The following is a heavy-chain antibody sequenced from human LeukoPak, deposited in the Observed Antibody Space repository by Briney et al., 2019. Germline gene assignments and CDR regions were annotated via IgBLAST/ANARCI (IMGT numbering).Heavy chain of an antibody. Sequence: PSETLSLTCAVYGGSLSGYSWSWIRQPPGKGLEWIGEISHSGSATYNPSLESRVTISLDTSNNQFSLKLTSPTAADTAVFYCARSKTTVVTPTFGFHYYHYMDVWGEGTTVTVSS. CDR1: GGSLSGYS. V-gene: IGHV4-34*01. CDR3: ARSKTTVVTPTFGFHYYHYMDV. CDR2: ISHSGSA. D-gene: IGHD4-23*01. J-gene: IGHJ6*03.